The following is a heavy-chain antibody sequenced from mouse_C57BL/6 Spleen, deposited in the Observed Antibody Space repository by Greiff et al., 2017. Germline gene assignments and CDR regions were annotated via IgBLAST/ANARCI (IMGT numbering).Heavy chain of an antibody. CDR1: GYTFTSYW. CDR3: ARPYYGSSPGWFAY. J-gene: IGHJ3*01. V-gene: IGHV1-53*01. D-gene: IGHD1-1*01. CDR2: INPSNGGT. Sequence: QVHVKQPGTELVKPGASVKLSCKASGYTFTSYWMHWVKQRPGQGLEWIGNINPSNGGTNYNEKFKSKATLTVDKSSSTAYMQLSSLTSEDSAVYYCARPYYGSSPGWFAYWGQGTLVTVSA.